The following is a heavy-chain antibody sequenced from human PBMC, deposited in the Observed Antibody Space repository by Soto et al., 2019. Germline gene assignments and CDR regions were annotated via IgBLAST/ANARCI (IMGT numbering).Heavy chain of an antibody. CDR1: GFTFSSYA. V-gene: IGHV3-23*01. Sequence: GGSLRLSCAASGFTFSSYAMSWVRQAPGKGLEWVSAISGSGGSTYYADSVKGRFTISRDNSKNTLYLQMNSLRAEDTAVYYCAKELGGGDYSNYYFDYWGQGTLVTVSS. D-gene: IGHD4-4*01. CDR2: ISGSGGST. CDR3: AKELGGGDYSNYYFDY. J-gene: IGHJ4*02.